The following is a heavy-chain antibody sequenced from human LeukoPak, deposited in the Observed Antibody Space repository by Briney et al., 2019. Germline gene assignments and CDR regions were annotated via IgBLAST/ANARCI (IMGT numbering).Heavy chain of an antibody. D-gene: IGHD6-19*01. CDR3: AKDIRQWPDDFDI. V-gene: IGHV3-23*01. Sequence: GGSLRLSCAASGVTFSSYAMSWARQAPGKGLEWVSGISFSGGGTYYADSVKGRFTISRDNSKNTLYLQMNSLRVEDTAVYYCAKDIRQWPDDFDIWGQGTMVTVSS. CDR2: ISFSGGGT. CDR1: GVTFSSYA. J-gene: IGHJ3*02.